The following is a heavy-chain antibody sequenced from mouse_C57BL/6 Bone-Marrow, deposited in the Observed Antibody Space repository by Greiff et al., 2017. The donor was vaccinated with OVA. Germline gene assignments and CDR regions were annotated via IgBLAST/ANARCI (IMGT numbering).Heavy chain of an antibody. CDR2: IYPRSGNT. CDR1: GYTFTSYG. D-gene: IGHD1-1*01. CDR3: ARNYYGSSLGWFAY. Sequence: QVQLKESGAELARPGASVKLSCKASGYTFTSYGISWVKQRTGQGLEWIGEIYPRSGNTYYNEKFKGKATLTADKSSSTAYMELRSLTSEDSAVYFFARNYYGSSLGWFAYWGQGTLVTVSA. V-gene: IGHV1-81*01. J-gene: IGHJ3*01.